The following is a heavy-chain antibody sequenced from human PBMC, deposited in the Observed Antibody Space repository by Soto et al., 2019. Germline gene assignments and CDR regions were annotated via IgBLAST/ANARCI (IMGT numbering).Heavy chain of an antibody. CDR2: ISAYNGNT. D-gene: IGHD1-26*01. V-gene: IGHV1-18*04. Sequence: ASVKVSCKASGYTFTSYGISWVRQAPGQGLEWMGWISAYNGNTNYAQKLQGRVTMTTDTSTSTAYMELRSLRSDYTAVYYCARDRLSYSPFDLYYYYGMDVWGQGTTVTVSS. CDR1: GYTFTSYG. CDR3: ARDRLSYSPFDLYYYYGMDV. J-gene: IGHJ6*02.